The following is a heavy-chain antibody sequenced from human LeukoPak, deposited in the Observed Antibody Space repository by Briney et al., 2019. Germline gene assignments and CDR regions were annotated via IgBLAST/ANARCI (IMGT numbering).Heavy chain of an antibody. Sequence: TGGSLRLPCAASGFTFDDYAMHWVRQAPGKGLEWVSLISWDASTTYYADSVKGRFTISRDNSKNSLYLQMDSLRAEDTAFYYCAKDKGAATVLGFDYWGQGTLVNASS. CDR3: AKDKGAATVLGFDY. D-gene: IGHD6-13*01. V-gene: IGHV3-43D*03. CDR2: ISWDASTT. J-gene: IGHJ4*02. CDR1: GFTFDDYA.